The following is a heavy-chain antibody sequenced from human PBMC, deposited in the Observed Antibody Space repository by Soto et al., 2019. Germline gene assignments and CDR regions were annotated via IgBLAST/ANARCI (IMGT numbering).Heavy chain of an antibody. Sequence: SETLSLTCTVSGGSISSGSYYWGWIRQPPGKGLEWIGSIYYSGSTYYNPSLKSRVTISVDTSKNQFSLKLSSVTAADTAVYYCARHIVATIDYWGQGTLVTVSS. CDR1: GGSISSGSYY. V-gene: IGHV4-39*01. J-gene: IGHJ4*02. D-gene: IGHD5-12*01. CDR3: ARHIVATIDY. CDR2: IYYSGST.